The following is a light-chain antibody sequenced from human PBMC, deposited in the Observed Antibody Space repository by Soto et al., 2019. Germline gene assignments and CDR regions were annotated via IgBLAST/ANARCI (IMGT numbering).Light chain of an antibody. J-gene: IGKJ1*01. CDR2: GAF. Sequence: EILMTLSPVTLSVSPGERATLSCRASQSVSSNLAWYQQKPGQAPSLLIYGAFTRATGIPARFSGTGSGTEFTLTISSLQSEDFALYYCQQYNDWPLTFGQLTKVDIK. V-gene: IGKV3-15*01. CDR1: QSVSSN. CDR3: QQYNDWPLT.